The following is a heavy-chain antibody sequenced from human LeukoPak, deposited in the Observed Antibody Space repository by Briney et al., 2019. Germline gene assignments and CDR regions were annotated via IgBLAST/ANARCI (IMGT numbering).Heavy chain of an antibody. CDR2: INSDG. J-gene: IGHJ2*01. D-gene: IGHD4-23*01. Sequence: GGSLRLSCAASGFTFSSSWMHWVRQGPRKGLVCISRINSDGTYADSVKGRFTISRDNARNTLYLQMDSLRAEDTAVYYCARGGGYGGNSGWYFDLWGRGTLVTVSS. V-gene: IGHV3-74*01. CDR3: ARGGGYGGNSGWYFDL. CDR1: GFTFSSSW.